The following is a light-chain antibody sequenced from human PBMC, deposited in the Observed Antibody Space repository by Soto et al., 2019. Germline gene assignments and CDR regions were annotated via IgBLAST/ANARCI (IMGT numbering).Light chain of an antibody. V-gene: IGKV3-15*01. CDR2: GAS. Sequence: EIVMKQSPATLSVSPGERATLSCRASRSVSSNLAWYQQKTVQAPRLLIYGASTRATGIPARFSGSGSGTEFTLTISSLQSEDFAVYYCQQYNNWPRTFGQGTKVEIK. CDR3: QQYNNWPRT. CDR1: RSVSSN. J-gene: IGKJ1*01.